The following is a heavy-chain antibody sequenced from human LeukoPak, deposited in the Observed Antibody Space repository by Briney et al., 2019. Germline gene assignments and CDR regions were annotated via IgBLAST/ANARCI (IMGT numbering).Heavy chain of an antibody. J-gene: IGHJ3*02. V-gene: IGHV3-74*01. D-gene: IGHD6-13*01. Sequence: GGSLRLSCAASGFTFSSYWMHWVRQAPGKGLVWVSRINSDGSSTSYADSVKGRFTISRDNAKNTLYLQMNGLRAEDTAVYYCARVEPGIAAAGLDAFDIWGQGTMVTVSS. CDR3: ARVEPGIAAAGLDAFDI. CDR2: INSDGSST. CDR1: GFTFSSYW.